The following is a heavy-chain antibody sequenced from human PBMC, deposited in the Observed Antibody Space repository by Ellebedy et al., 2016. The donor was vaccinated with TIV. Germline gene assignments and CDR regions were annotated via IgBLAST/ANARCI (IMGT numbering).Heavy chain of an antibody. CDR2: IKPDGSAQ. V-gene: IGHV3-7*01. J-gene: IGHJ4*02. Sequence: PGGSLRLSCAASGFTFSNYWMSWVRQAPGKGLEWVGNIKPDGSAQYYVDSVKGRFTMSRDNAKNSLYLQMDSLRAEDKAVYYCARDRGNGYNYRSPSDHWGQGSLVTVSS. CDR1: GFTFSNYW. D-gene: IGHD5-24*01. CDR3: ARDRGNGYNYRSPSDH.